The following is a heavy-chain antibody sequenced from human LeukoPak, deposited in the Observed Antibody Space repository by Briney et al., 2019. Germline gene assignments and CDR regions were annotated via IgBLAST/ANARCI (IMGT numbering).Heavy chain of an antibody. CDR1: GGAISSYY. D-gene: IGHD6-13*01. CDR2: IYYSGST. CDR3: ARKKFTAAGGFDP. J-gene: IGHJ5*02. Sequence: PSETLSLTCTVSGGAISSYYWFWIRQPPGKGLEWIGYIYYSGSTNYNPSLKSRVTISLDTSKNQFSLKLSSVTAADTAIYYCARKKFTAAGGFDPWGQGTLVTVSS. V-gene: IGHV4-59*01.